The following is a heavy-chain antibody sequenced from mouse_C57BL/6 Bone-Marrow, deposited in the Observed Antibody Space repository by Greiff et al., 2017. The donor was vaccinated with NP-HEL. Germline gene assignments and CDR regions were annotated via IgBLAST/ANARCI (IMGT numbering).Heavy chain of an antibody. CDR3: AKWSYGYDAAWFAY. Sequence: VMLVESGPGLVAPSQSLSITCTVSGFSLTSYGVSWVRQPPGKGLEWLGVIWGDGSTHYHSALISRLSISKDNSKSQVFLKLNSLQTDDTATYYCAKWSYGYDAAWFAYWGQGTLVTVSA. CDR1: GFSLTSYG. CDR2: IWGDGST. V-gene: IGHV2-3*01. D-gene: IGHD2-2*01. J-gene: IGHJ3*01.